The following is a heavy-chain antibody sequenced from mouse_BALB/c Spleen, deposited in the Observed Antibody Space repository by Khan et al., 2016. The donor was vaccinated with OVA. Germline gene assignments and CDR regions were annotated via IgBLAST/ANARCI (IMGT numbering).Heavy chain of an antibody. CDR2: INPKNGDT. J-gene: IGHJ4*01. CDR1: GYTFTEYT. Sequence: EVQLQQSGPELVKPGASVKISCKTSGYTFTEYTLHWVKQSHGKSLGWIGVINPKNGDTSYNQKFRGKATLTVDKSSSTAYMEFRSLTSEDSAVYYCARDAGRYWGQGTSVTVSS. V-gene: IGHV1-18*01. CDR3: ARDAGRY. D-gene: IGHD3-3*01.